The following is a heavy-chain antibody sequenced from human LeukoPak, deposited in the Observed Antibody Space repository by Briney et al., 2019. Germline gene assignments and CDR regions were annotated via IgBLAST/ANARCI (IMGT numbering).Heavy chain of an antibody. J-gene: IGHJ4*02. CDR1: GLSFSNYE. V-gene: IGHV3-48*03. Sequence: PGGSLRLSCAASGLSFSNYEMNWVRQAPGKGLEWVSYITSSGGTMFYADSVEGRFIISRDNTKNSLYLQMNSLRAEDTAVYYCARANYGDYLVDYWGQGTLVTVSS. CDR2: ITSSGGTM. CDR3: ARANYGDYLVDY. D-gene: IGHD4-17*01.